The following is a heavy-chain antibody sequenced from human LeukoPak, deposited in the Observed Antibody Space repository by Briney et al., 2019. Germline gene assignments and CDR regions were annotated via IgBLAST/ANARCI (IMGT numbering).Heavy chain of an antibody. CDR3: ARAGGAYLRHLDY. D-gene: IGHD1-26*01. CDR1: GFTVSSNY. Sequence: GGSLRLSCAASGFTVSSNYMSWVRQAPGKGLEWVSIIYNGGSTYYADSVKGRFTISRGNSKNTLYLQMNTVRAEDTAVYYCARAGGAYLRHLDYWGQGTLVTVSS. J-gene: IGHJ4*02. V-gene: IGHV3-53*01. CDR2: IYNGGST.